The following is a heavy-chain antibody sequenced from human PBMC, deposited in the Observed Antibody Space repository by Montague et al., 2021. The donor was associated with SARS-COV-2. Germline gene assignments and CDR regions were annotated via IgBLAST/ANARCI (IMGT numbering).Heavy chain of an antibody. CDR3: AMRGGALDAFDI. Sequence: SETLSLTCTVSGGSIRTSSYYWGWIRQPPGKGLDWIGSIYYSGSTYYNPSLESRVTISVDTSKNQFSLKLSSVTAADTAVYYCAMRGGALDAFDIWGQGTMVIVSS. J-gene: IGHJ3*02. V-gene: IGHV4-39*01. D-gene: IGHD4-17*01. CDR1: GGSIRTSSYY. CDR2: IYYSGST.